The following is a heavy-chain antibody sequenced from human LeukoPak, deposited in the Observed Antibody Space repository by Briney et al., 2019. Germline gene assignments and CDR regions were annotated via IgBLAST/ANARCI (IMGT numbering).Heavy chain of an antibody. V-gene: IGHV3-30*02. CDR2: IRYDGTNT. Sequence: PGGSLRLSCAASGFTFSNNMNWVRQAPGKGLEWVAFIRYDGTNTYYADSVKGRFTISRDNSRNTLYLQMKSLRREDTAVYYCAKPSGSGVDYWGQGTRITVSS. CDR3: AKPSGSGVDY. J-gene: IGHJ4*02. D-gene: IGHD1-26*01. CDR1: GFTFSNN.